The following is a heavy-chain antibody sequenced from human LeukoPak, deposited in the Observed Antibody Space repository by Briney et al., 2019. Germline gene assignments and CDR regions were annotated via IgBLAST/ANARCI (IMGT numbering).Heavy chain of an antibody. CDR3: ARAGGLLWFGESHLNWFDP. J-gene: IGHJ5*02. V-gene: IGHV4-34*01. CDR1: GGSFSGYY. D-gene: IGHD3-10*01. Sequence: PSETLSLTCAVYGGSFSGYYWSWIRQPPGKGLEWIGEINHSGSTNYNPSLKSRVTISVDTSKNQFSLKLSSVTAADTAVYYCARAGGLLWFGESHLNWFDPWGQGTLVTVSS. CDR2: INHSGST.